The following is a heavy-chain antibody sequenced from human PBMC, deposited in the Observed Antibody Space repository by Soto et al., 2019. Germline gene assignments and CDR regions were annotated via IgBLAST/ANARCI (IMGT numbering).Heavy chain of an antibody. Sequence: SETLSLLCTVSGGSSGSRLYYCGWMRQAPGKGLEWIGSIYYSGYTYYNPSLKSRVTISVDTSKNQFSLKLSSVTAADTAVYYCARHNGPLYVGYYYDMDVWGQGTTVT. CDR2: IYYSGYT. V-gene: IGHV4-39*01. D-gene: IGHD3-16*01. J-gene: IGHJ6*02. CDR1: GGSSGSRLYY. CDR3: ARHNGPLYVGYYYDMDV.